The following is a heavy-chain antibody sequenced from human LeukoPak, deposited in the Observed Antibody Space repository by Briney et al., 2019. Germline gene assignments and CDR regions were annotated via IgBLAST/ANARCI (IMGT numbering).Heavy chain of an antibody. J-gene: IGHJ4*02. CDR2: INPNSGGT. D-gene: IGHD3-22*01. CDR3: ARVLHYYDRSGYYY. V-gene: IGHV1-2*02. CDR1: GYTFTGYY. Sequence: GASVKVSCKASGYTFTGYYMHWVRQAPGQGLEWMGWINPNSGGTNYAQKFQGRVTMTRDTSISTAYMELSRLRSDDTAVYYCARVLHYYDRSGYYYWGQGTLVTVSS.